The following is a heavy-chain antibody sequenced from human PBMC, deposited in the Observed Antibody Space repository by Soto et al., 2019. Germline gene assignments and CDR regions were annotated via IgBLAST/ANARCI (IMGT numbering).Heavy chain of an antibody. J-gene: IGHJ3*02. Sequence: ASVKVSCKASGYTFTSYDINWVRQATGQGLEWMGWMNPNSGNTGYAQKFQGRVTMTRNTSISTAYVELSSLGSEDTAVYYCARGLLWFGDPRGAFDIWGHGTMVTVSS. CDR2: MNPNSGNT. V-gene: IGHV1-8*01. D-gene: IGHD3-10*01. CDR1: GYTFTSYD. CDR3: ARGLLWFGDPRGAFDI.